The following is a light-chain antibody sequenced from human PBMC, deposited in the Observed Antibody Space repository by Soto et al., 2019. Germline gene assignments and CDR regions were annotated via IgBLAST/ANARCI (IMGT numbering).Light chain of an antibody. CDR1: QNIVNN. J-gene: IGKJ3*01. V-gene: IGKV3-15*01. CDR2: GAS. Sequence: EIVMTQSPATLSVSPGERVTLSCRASQNIVNNLAWYQQKPGQGPWLLIYGASTRATGVPARFSGSVSGTEFTLTISSLQSEDFALYYCQQYYSWPLTFGPGTKLDVK. CDR3: QQYYSWPLT.